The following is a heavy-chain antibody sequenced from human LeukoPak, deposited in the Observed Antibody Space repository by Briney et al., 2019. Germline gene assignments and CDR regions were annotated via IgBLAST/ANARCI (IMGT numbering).Heavy chain of an antibody. CDR2: FHTSGRT. Sequence: SETLPLTCTVSGGSISSGSFYWSWIRQPAGKGLEWIGRFHTSGRTNYNPSLKSRVAISVDTSKNQFSLKLSSVPAADTAVYYCASFYCSGGSCYQYYYYYYMDVWGKGTTVTISS. J-gene: IGHJ6*03. V-gene: IGHV4-61*02. CDR3: ASFYCSGGSCYQYYYYYYMDV. CDR1: GGSISSGSFY. D-gene: IGHD2-15*01.